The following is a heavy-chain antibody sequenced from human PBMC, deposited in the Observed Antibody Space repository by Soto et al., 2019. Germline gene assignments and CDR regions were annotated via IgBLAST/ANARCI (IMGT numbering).Heavy chain of an antibody. V-gene: IGHV4-59*12. Sequence: SETLSLTCTVSGGSFSSYYWSWTRQPPGRGLEWIGEIYYRGSTNYEPSLKSRVTISVDTSKNQFSLSLSSVTAADTAVYYCARRHYDSSGDFYSCPYFNSIDVWGQGTTVTVPS. CDR2: IYYRGST. CDR3: ARRHYDSSGDFYSCPYFNSIDV. J-gene: IGHJ6*02. CDR1: GGSFSSYY. D-gene: IGHD3-3*01.